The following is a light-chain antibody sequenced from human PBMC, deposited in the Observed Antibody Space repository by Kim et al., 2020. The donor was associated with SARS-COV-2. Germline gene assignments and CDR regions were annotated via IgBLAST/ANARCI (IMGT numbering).Light chain of an antibody. J-gene: IGKJ1*01. CDR3: QKYNSALWT. Sequence: ASIGDRVTITCRASQDIANSLAWYQQKPGKVPQVLIYAAATLQSGVPSRFSGSGSGTEFTLTIGSLQTEDVATYYCQKYNSALWTFGPGTKVDIK. CDR2: AAA. CDR1: QDIANS. V-gene: IGKV1-27*01.